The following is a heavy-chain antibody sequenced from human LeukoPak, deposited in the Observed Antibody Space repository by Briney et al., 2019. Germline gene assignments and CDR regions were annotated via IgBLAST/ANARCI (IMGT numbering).Heavy chain of an antibody. D-gene: IGHD3-16*01. Sequence: ASVKVSCRASGYTFTNYDLNWLRQATGQGPEWIGWMNPNSGRTGYAQKFQGRVTMTRNNSISTAYMELSSLRSEDTAVYYCATDLTSFGELLLHYWGQGTLVTVSS. CDR1: GYTFTNYD. J-gene: IGHJ4*02. CDR2: MNPNSGRT. V-gene: IGHV1-8*01. CDR3: ATDLTSFGELLLHY.